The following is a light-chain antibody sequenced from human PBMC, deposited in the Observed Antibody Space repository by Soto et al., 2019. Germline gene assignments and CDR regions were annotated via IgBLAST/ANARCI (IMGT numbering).Light chain of an antibody. Sequence: EIVLTQSPGTLSLSPGERATLSCRASQSVSSTYLAWYQQKPGQAPRLLIYGASSRATGIPDRFSGSGSVTDFTLTISRLEPEDFAEYYCQHYGSLVLTFGGGTKVEIK. CDR2: GAS. CDR1: QSVSSTY. CDR3: QHYGSLVLT. V-gene: IGKV3-20*01. J-gene: IGKJ4*01.